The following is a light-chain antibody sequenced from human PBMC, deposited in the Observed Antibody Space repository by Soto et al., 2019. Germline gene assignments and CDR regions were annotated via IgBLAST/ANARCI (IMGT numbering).Light chain of an antibody. J-gene: IGLJ3*02. CDR1: SSNIGAGYD. CDR2: GNS. Sequence: QSVLTQPPSVSGAPGQRVTISCTGSSSNIGAGYDVHWYQQLPGTAPKLLIYGNSNRPSGVPDRFSGSKSGTSASLAISGLQSGDEADYYCALWDDSLNGQVFGGGTKLTVL. CDR3: ALWDDSLNGQV. V-gene: IGLV1-40*01.